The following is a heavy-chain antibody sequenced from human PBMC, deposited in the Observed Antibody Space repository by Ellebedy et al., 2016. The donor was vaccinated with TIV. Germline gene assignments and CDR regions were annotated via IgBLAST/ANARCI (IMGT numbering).Heavy chain of an antibody. CDR2: ISSSGSTI. J-gene: IGHJ3*02. V-gene: IGHV3-48*03. CDR1: GFTFSSYE. Sequence: GESLKISCAASGFTFSSYEMNWVRQAPGKGLEWVSYISSSGSTIYYADSVKGRFTISRDNAKNSLYLQRNSLRAEDTAVYYCAKGAVWGGAGGAFDIWGQGTMVTVSS. D-gene: IGHD3-16*01. CDR3: AKGAVWGGAGGAFDI.